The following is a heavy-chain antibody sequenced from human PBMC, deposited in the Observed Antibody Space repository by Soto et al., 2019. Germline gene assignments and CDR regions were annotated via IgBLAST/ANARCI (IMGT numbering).Heavy chain of an antibody. CDR1: GGSISSGDYY. V-gene: IGHV4-30-4*01. CDR3: ASNLWFGELASPYYFDY. CDR2: IYYSGST. Sequence: SETLSLTCTVSGGSISSGDYYWSWIRQPPGKGLEWIGYIYYSGSTYYNPSLKSRVTISVDTSKNQFSLKLSSVTAAATAVYYCASNLWFGELASPYYFDYWGQGTLVTVSS. J-gene: IGHJ4*02. D-gene: IGHD3-10*01.